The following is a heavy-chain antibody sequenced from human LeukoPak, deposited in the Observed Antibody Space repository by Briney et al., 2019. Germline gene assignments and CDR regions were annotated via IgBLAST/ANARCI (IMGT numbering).Heavy chain of an antibody. J-gene: IGHJ4*02. V-gene: IGHV4-4*07. Sequence: SETLSLTCIVSGGSINNYYWSWIRQPAGKGLEWIGRIHSSGSTNYNPSLKGRLTVSLDTSKNQFSLKLNSVTAADTAVYYCARDGGSGWYEYWGQGTLVTVSS. CDR2: IHSSGST. D-gene: IGHD6-19*01. CDR1: GGSINNYY. CDR3: ARDGGSGWYEY.